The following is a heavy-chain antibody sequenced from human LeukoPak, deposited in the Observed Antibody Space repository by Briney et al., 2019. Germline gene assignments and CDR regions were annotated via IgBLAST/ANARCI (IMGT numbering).Heavy chain of an antibody. D-gene: IGHD3-22*01. CDR1: GYTFTSYG. Sequence: ASVKVSCKASGYTFTSYGISWVRQAPGQGLEWMGWISAYNGNTNYAQKLQGRVTMTTDTSTSTAYMELSSLRSEDTAVYYCARDGYYYDSSGYYTIWGQGPLVTVSS. V-gene: IGHV1-18*01. CDR2: ISAYNGNT. J-gene: IGHJ4*02. CDR3: ARDGYYYDSSGYYTI.